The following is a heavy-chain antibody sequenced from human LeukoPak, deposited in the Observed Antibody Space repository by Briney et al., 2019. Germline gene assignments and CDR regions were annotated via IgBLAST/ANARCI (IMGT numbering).Heavy chain of an antibody. CDR3: AKDRIAVGATTVVDY. D-gene: IGHD1-26*01. V-gene: IGHV3-48*01. J-gene: IGHJ4*02. Sequence: GGSLRLSCAASGFTFSTYTMNWVRQAPGKGLEWVSYISTSSNTIYDADSVKGRFTISRDNSKNTLYLQMNSLRAEDTAVYYCAKDRIAVGATTVVDYWGQGTLVTVSS. CDR1: GFTFSTYT. CDR2: ISTSSNTI.